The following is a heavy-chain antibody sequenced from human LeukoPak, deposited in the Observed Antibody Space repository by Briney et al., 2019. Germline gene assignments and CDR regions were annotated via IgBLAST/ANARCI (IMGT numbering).Heavy chain of an antibody. CDR3: ARDRHYCSSTSCYPSYYYYMDV. Sequence: TSETLSLTCAVYGGSFSGYYWSWIRQPPGKGLEWIGEINHSGSTNYNPSLKSRVTISVDTSKNQFSLKLSSVTAADTAVYYCARDRHYCSSTSCYPSYYYYMDVWGKGTTVTVSS. CDR1: GGSFSGYY. J-gene: IGHJ6*03. V-gene: IGHV4-34*01. CDR2: INHSGST. D-gene: IGHD2-2*01.